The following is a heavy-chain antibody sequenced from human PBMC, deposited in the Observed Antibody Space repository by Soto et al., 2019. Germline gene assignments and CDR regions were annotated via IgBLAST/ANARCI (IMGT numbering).Heavy chain of an antibody. Sequence: SETLSLTCTVSGGSISSADYFWSWIRQPPGKGLEWIGYIYNSGYTYDNPSLRSRVTISIDTSKNQFSLKLRSVTAADTAVYYCARVGAGAAAGTGYYYGMDVWGQGTTVTVS. D-gene: IGHD6-13*01. CDR3: ARVGAGAAAGTGYYYGMDV. V-gene: IGHV4-30-4*01. J-gene: IGHJ6*02. CDR2: IYNSGYT. CDR1: GGSISSADYF.